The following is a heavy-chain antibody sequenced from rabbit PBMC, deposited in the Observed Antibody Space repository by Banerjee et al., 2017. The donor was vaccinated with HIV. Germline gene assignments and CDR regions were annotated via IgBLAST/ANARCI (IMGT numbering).Heavy chain of an antibody. Sequence: QQLEESGGGLVQPGGSLKLSCKASGFDFSSYGVSWVRQAPGKGLEWIGYIDPVFGSTYYASWVNGRFTISSHNAQNTLYLQLNSLTAADTATYFCVRDASSSGYYIAYGMDLWGPGTLVTVS. J-gene: IGHJ6*01. CDR3: VRDASSSGYYIAYGMDL. V-gene: IGHV1S7*01. CDR1: GFDFSSYG. D-gene: IGHD1-1*01. CDR2: IDPVFGST.